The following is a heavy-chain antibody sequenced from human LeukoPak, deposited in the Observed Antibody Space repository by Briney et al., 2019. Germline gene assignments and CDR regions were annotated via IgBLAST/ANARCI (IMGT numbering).Heavy chain of an antibody. CDR1: GGSISSYY. J-gene: IGHJ6*02. D-gene: IGHD6-6*01. Sequence: SETLSLTCTVSGGSISSYYWSWIRQPAGKGLEWIGRIYTSGSTNYNPSLKSRVTKSVDTSKNQFSLKLSSVTAADTAVYYCARYSSSSHYYYYGMDVWGQGTTVTVSS. V-gene: IGHV4-4*07. CDR2: IYTSGST. CDR3: ARYSSSSHYYYYGMDV.